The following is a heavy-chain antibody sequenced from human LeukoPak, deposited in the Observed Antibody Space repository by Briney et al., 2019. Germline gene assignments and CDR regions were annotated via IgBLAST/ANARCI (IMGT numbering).Heavy chain of an antibody. D-gene: IGHD3-16*02. CDR3: AKLSYRIFSPDVDY. CDR2: IWFDGSNK. V-gene: IGHV3-33*06. J-gene: IGHJ4*02. Sequence: PGTSLRLSCVASGFSFRSYGMHWVRQAPGKGLEWVAIIWFDGSNKYYTDSVKGRFTISRDNSKNTLYLQMNSLRAEDTAVYYCAKLSYRIFSPDVDYWGQGTLVTVSS. CDR1: GFSFRSYG.